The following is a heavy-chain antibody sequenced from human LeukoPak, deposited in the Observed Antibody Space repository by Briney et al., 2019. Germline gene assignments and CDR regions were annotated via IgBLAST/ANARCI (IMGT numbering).Heavy chain of an antibody. D-gene: IGHD3-22*01. CDR3: AKDHGRYYYDSSGYNY. J-gene: IGHJ4*02. CDR1: GFTFSDHP. CDR2: ISGSGGST. Sequence: PGGSLRLSCVGSGFTFSDHPMSWVRQAPGKGLEWVSGISGSGGSTYYADSVKGRFTISRDNSKNTLYLQMNSLRAEDTAVYYCAKDHGRYYYDSSGYNYWGQGTLVTVSS. V-gene: IGHV3-23*01.